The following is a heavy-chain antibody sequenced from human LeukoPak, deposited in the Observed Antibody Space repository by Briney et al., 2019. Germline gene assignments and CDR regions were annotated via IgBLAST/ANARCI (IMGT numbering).Heavy chain of an antibody. CDR3: TKDSQGSYDGFWYGTYGMDV. J-gene: IGHJ6*02. V-gene: IGHV3-23*05. CDR1: GFSFNAFA. CDR2: ISDYP. Sequence: GGSLRLSCVASGFSFNAFALTWVRQAPGKGLEWVSTISDYPHYADSVRGRFTISRDNSRKTVFLQMNSLTPEDAATYYCTKDSQGSYDGFWYGTYGMDVWGQGTTVTVSS. D-gene: IGHD3-16*01.